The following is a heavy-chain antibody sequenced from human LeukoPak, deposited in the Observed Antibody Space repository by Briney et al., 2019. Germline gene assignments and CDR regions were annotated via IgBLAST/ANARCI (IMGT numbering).Heavy chain of an antibody. CDR2: INPDNGNA. J-gene: IGHJ4*02. CDR3: AKVRGGTGDFDY. Sequence: ASVTVSCKASGYPFASYVIHWVRQAPGQRLEWMGWINPDNGNAEYSQKFQGRVTITRDPSATTAYMELSSLRSEDMAVYYCAKVRGGTGDFDYWGQGTLVTVSS. CDR1: GYPFASYV. V-gene: IGHV1-3*01. D-gene: IGHD3-10*01.